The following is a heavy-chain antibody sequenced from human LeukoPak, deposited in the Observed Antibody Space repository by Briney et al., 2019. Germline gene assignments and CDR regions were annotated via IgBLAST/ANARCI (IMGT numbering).Heavy chain of an antibody. J-gene: IGHJ6*03. D-gene: IGHD4-17*01. CDR3: ARESEPHEYADSAYYYYYMDV. CDR2: IIPIFGTA. CDR1: GGTFSSYA. V-gene: IGHV1-69*13. Sequence: SVKVSCKASGGTFSSYAISWVRQAPGQGLEWMGGIIPIFGTANYAQKFQGRVTITADESTSTAYMELSSLTSEDTAVYYCARESEPHEYADSAYYYYYMDVWGKGTTVTISS.